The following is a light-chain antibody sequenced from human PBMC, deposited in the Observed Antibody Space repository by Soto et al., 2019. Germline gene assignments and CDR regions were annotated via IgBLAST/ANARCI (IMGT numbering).Light chain of an antibody. CDR3: HPRSSWLVT. Sequence: EIVLTQSPGTLSLSAGERSTLSCRASRTVSDIYLAWFQQKPGQSPRLLIYDISTRATGIPDRISASGSGTDFTLTISRLEPEDFAVYYCHPRSSWLVTFGQGTRREIK. J-gene: IGKJ5*01. CDR2: DIS. CDR1: RTVSDIY. V-gene: IGKV3D-20*02.